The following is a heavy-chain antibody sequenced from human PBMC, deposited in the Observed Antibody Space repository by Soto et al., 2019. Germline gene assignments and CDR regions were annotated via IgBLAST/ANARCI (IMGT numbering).Heavy chain of an antibody. CDR3: ARDHGGSTMALLY. D-gene: IGHD3-10*01. J-gene: IGHJ4*02. Sequence: ASVKVSCKTSGYNFLNYGMSWVRQAPGQGPEWMGWISVYHGNTIYAQNFQGRVTMTTDTSTSTAYMELTSLRSDDTGVYYCARDHGGSTMALLYWGQGTLVTVSS. CDR2: ISVYHGNT. V-gene: IGHV1-18*04. CDR1: GYNFLNYG.